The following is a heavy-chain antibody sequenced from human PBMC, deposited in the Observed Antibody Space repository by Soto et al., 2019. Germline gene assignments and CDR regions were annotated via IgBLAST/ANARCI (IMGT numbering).Heavy chain of an antibody. CDR2: IIPIFGTA. V-gene: IGHV1-69*01. J-gene: IGHJ4*02. Sequence: QVQLVQSGAEVKKPGSSVKVSCTASGGTFSSYAISWVRQAPGQGLEWVGGIIPIFGTANYAQKFQGRVTITADESTSTAYMELSSLRSEDTAVYYCARDRVAAAGSFDYWGQGTLVTVSS. CDR1: GGTFSSYA. CDR3: ARDRVAAAGSFDY. D-gene: IGHD6-13*01.